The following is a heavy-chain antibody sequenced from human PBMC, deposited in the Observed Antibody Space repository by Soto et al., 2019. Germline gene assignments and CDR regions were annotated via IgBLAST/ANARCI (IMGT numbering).Heavy chain of an antibody. Sequence: QVQLVESGGGVVQPGRSLRLSSAACGFSFSNYGMHWVREAPGKGLEWVAVISSDGSNKYYADSVKGRFTISRDNSRNTLYLQMNSLRAEDTAVYYCASLGYCTSTSCQTRYYYYGMAVWGQGTAVTVSS. CDR3: ASLGYCTSTSCQTRYYYYGMAV. CDR1: GFSFSNYG. CDR2: ISSDGSNK. V-gene: IGHV3-30*03. J-gene: IGHJ6*02. D-gene: IGHD2-2*01.